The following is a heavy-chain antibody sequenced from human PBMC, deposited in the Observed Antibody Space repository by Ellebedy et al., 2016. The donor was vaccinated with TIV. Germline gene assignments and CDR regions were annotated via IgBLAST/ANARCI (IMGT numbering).Heavy chain of an antibody. V-gene: IGHV1-58*01. CDR1: RFTFTSSA. CDR2: IVVGSGNT. D-gene: IGHD1-26*01. J-gene: IGHJ4*02. CDR3: AAEAGPGVGATLDY. Sequence: SVKVSXKASRFTFTSSAVQWVRQARGQRLEWIGWIVVGSGNTNYAQKFQERVTITRDMSTSTAYMELSSLRSEDTAVYYCAAEAGPGVGATLDYWGQGTLVTVSS.